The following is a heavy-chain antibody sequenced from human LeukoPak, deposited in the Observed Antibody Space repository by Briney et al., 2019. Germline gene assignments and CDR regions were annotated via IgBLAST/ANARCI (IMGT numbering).Heavy chain of an antibody. CDR2: ISAYNGNT. J-gene: IGHJ4*02. D-gene: IGHD2-21*02. CDR3: ARGPAYCGGDCYFDY. V-gene: IGHV1-18*01. Sequence: ASVKVSCKASGYTFTSYDISWVRQAPGQGLEWMGWISAYNGNTNYAQKLQGRVTMTTDTSTSTAYMGLRSLRSDDTAVYYCARGPAYCGGDCYFDYWGQGTLVTVSS. CDR1: GYTFTSYD.